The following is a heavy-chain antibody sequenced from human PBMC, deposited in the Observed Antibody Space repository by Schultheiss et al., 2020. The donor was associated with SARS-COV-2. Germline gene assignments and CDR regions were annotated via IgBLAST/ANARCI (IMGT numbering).Heavy chain of an antibody. CDR2: INPSGGST. CDR3: ARVGSSSRSWFDP. V-gene: IGHV1-46*01. D-gene: IGHD6-13*01. CDR1: GYTFTSYD. Sequence: ASVKVSCKASGYTFTSYDINWVRQATGQGLEWMGIINPSGGSTSYAQKFQGRVTMTRDTSTSTAYMELRSLRSDDTAVYYCARVGSSSRSWFDPWGQGTLVTVSS. J-gene: IGHJ5*02.